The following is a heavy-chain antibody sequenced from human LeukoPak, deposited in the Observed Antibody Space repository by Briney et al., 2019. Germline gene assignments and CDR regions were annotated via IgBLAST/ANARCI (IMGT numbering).Heavy chain of an antibody. J-gene: IGHJ5*02. CDR1: GFTFSSDW. Sequence: GGSLRLSCAASGFTFSSDWMHWVRQAPGKGLVWVSRINTDGSFTGYVDSVKGRFTISRDNSKNTLYLQMSSLRVEDTSVYFCARDRCGGADCANWFDPWGQGTLVIVSS. V-gene: IGHV3-74*01. CDR3: ARDRCGGADCANWFDP. D-gene: IGHD2-21*02. CDR2: INTDGSFT.